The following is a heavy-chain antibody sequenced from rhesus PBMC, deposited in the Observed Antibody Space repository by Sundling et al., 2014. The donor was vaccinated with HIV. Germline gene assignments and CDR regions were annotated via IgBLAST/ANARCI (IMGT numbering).Heavy chain of an antibody. CDR3: TREGAHCSDSGCSSGYYYGLDS. CDR1: GFTFSDHY. Sequence: EVQLVESGGGLVQPGGSLRLSCAASGFTFSDHYMYWVRQAPGKGLEWVGFIRSKAYGGTAEYAASVKGRFTISRDDSKSIAYLQMNSLKTEDTAVYYCTREGAHCSDSGCSSGYYYGLDSWGQGVVVTVSS. CDR2: IRSKAYGGTA. V-gene: IGHV3-184*01. J-gene: IGHJ6*01. D-gene: IGHD2-33*01.